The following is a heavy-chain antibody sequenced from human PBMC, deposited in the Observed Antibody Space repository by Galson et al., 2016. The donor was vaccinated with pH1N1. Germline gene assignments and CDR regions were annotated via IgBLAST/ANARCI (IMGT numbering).Heavy chain of an antibody. Sequence: SLRLSCAASGFTFSGSAMHWFRQASGKGLEWVGHIRGKAKNYATAYAASVKGRFTFSRDDSNNRAFLQMNNLRPEDTAMYYCAIGRRPDYCYGMDVWGQGTTVTVSS. CDR3: AIGRRPDYCYGMDV. J-gene: IGHJ6*02. D-gene: IGHD2-2*01. V-gene: IGHV3-73*01. CDR1: GFTFSGSA. CDR2: IRGKAKNYAT.